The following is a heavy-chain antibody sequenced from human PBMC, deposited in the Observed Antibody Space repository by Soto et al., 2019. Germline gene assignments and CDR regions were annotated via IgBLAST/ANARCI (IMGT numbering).Heavy chain of an antibody. Sequence: PSETLSLTCTVSGASISGFYLSWSRKSAGKGLEWIGRIYATGTTDYNPSLKSRVMMSVDTSKKKFSMKLRSVTAADTAIYYCVRDGTKTLRDWFDPWGQGISVTVSS. J-gene: IGHJ5*02. CDR3: VRDGTKTLRDWFDP. D-gene: IGHD1-1*01. CDR1: GASISGFY. V-gene: IGHV4-4*07. CDR2: IYATGTT.